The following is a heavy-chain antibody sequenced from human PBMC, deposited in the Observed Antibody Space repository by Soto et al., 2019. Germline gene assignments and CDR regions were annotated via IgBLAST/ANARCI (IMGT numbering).Heavy chain of an antibody. V-gene: IGHV1-18*01. CDR3: ASSLLVGYGLEGESD. CDR1: GYTFTSYG. CDR2: ISAYNGNT. Sequence: QVQLVQSGAEVKKPGASVKVSCKASGYTFTSYGISWVRQAPGQGLEWMGWISAYNGNTNYAQKRQGRATMTTDTPTSTAYMELRSLRSDDTAVYYCASSLLVGYGLEGESDWGQGTLVTVSS. J-gene: IGHJ4*02. D-gene: IGHD5-18*01.